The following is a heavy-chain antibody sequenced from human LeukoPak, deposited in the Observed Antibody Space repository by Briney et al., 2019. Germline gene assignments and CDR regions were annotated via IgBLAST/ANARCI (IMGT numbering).Heavy chain of an antibody. V-gene: IGHV4-4*02. CDR2: IYHSGST. CDR3: AREARTSMGFGEGWFDP. D-gene: IGHD3-10*01. CDR1: GGSISSSNW. J-gene: IGHJ5*02. Sequence: SETLSLTCAVSGGSISSSNWWSWVRQPPGKGLEWIGEIYHSGSTNYNPSLKSQVTISVDKSKNQFSLKLSSVTAADTAVYYCAREARTSMGFGEGWFDPWGQGTLVTVSS.